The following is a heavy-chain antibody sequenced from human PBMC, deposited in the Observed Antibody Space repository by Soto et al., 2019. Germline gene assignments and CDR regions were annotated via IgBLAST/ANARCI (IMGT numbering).Heavy chain of an antibody. CDR3: AKVRGYASGWRYFDY. V-gene: IGHV4-59*01. CDR1: GGSISGYY. Sequence: WETLSLTCNVSGGSISGYYWSWIRQAPGKGLQWIGYIFHSGSTSYNPSLRSRVTISVDTSKNQFSLKVNSVTAADTAVYYCAKVRGYASGWRYFDYWGQGTLVTV. CDR2: IFHSGST. D-gene: IGHD5-18*01. J-gene: IGHJ4*02.